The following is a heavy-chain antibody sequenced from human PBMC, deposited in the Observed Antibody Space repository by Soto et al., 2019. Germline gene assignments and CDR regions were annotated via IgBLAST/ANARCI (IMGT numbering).Heavy chain of an antibody. CDR2: ISYDGSNK. CDR1: GFTFSSYG. D-gene: IGHD3-9*01. J-gene: IGHJ3*02. CDR3: AKDYYDILTGDAFDI. Sequence: GGSLRLSCAASGFTFSSYGMHWVRQAPGKGLEWVAVISYDGSNKYYADSVKGRFTISRDNSKNTLYLQMNSLRAEDTAVYYCAKDYYDILTGDAFDIWGQGTMVTVSS. V-gene: IGHV3-30*18.